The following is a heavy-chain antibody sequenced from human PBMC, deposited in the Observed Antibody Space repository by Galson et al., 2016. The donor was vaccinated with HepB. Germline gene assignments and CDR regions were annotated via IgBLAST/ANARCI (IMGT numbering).Heavy chain of an antibody. Sequence: SLRLSCAASGFDFRSYAMTWVRQAPGKGLEWVATISGGGGNTFYADSLKGRLTTSRDNSKNTLFLQMNSLRVDDTALYYCAKQRTGLISYASDIWGHGTLVTVSS. D-gene: IGHD2-8*02. CDR2: ISGGGGNT. J-gene: IGHJ3*02. CDR1: GFDFRSYA. CDR3: AKQRTGLISYASDI. V-gene: IGHV3-23*01.